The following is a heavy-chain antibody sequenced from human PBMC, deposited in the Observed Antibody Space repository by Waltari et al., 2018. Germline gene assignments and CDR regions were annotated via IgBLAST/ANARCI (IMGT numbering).Heavy chain of an antibody. CDR2: ISGTGTTT. V-gene: IGHV3-23*01. CDR1: GFTFSNYA. J-gene: IGHJ6*02. CDR3: AKDPTIIVTDYHGMDV. Sequence: EVQLLESGGGLVQPGGSLRLSCAASGFTFSNYAMNWVGQAPGKGPAWVSVISGTGTTTYYADSVKGLFTSSRDKSKNTLYLQMNSLRADDTAVYYCAKDPTIIVTDYHGMDVWGQGTTVTVSS. D-gene: IGHD3-22*01.